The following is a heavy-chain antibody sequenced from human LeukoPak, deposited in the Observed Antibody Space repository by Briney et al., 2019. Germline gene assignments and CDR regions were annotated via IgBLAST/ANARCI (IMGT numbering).Heavy chain of an antibody. D-gene: IGHD1-26*01. V-gene: IGHV3-30*04. CDR1: GFTFSSYA. CDR2: ISYDGSNK. J-gene: IGHJ4*02. Sequence: PGGSLRLSCAASGFTFSSYAMHWVRQAPGKGLEWVAVISYDGSNKYYADSVKGRFTISRDNSKNTLYLQMNSLRAEDTAVYYCARVVGAGYFDYWGQGTLVTVSS. CDR3: ARVVGAGYFDY.